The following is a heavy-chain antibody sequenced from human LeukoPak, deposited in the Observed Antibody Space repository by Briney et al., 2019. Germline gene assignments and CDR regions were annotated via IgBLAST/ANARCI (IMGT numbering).Heavy chain of an antibody. D-gene: IGHD2-15*01. CDR2: IYYSGST. J-gene: IGHJ3*02. CDR3: ARAGCSGGSCYGSRGAFDI. V-gene: IGHV4-39*07. Sequence: PSETLSLTCTVSGGSISNSPYYWGWIRQPPGEGLEWIVNIYYSGSTYYNPSLKSRVTISVDTSKNQFSLRLTSVTAADMAVYYCARAGCSGGSCYGSRGAFDIWGQGTMVTVSS. CDR1: GGSISNSPYY.